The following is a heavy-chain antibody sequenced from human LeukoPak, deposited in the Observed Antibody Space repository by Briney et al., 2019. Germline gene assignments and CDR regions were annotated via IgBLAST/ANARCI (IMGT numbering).Heavy chain of an antibody. D-gene: IGHD6-19*01. V-gene: IGHV5-51*01. Sequence: GESLKISCKGSGYSFTSYWIGWVRQMPGKGLEWMGIIYPGDSDTRYSPSFQGQVTISADKSISTAYLQWSSLKASDTAMYYCARHNGDSSGYNWFDPWGQGTLVTVSS. CDR3: ARHNGDSSGYNWFDP. J-gene: IGHJ5*02. CDR2: IYPGDSDT. CDR1: GYSFTSYW.